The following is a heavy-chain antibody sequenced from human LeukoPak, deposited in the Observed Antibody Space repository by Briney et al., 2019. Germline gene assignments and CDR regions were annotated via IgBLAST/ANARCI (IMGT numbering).Heavy chain of an antibody. J-gene: IGHJ4*02. CDR1: GFTFDDYA. CDR2: ISWNSGSI. V-gene: IGHV3-9*01. Sequence: GGSLRLSSAASGFTFDDYAMHWVRQAPGKGLEWVSGISWNSGSIGYADSVKGRFTISRDNAKNSLYLQMNSLRAEDTALYYCAKAPNWNYDPYFDYWGQGTLVTVSS. CDR3: AKAPNWNYDPYFDY. D-gene: IGHD1-7*01.